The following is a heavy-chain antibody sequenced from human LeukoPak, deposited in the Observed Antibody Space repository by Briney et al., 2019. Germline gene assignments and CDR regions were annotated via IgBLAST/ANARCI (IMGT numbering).Heavy chain of an antibody. D-gene: IGHD3-10*01. CDR1: GGSFSGYY. CDR2: INHSGST. CDR3: GGSGSYYDYYYYYGMDV. V-gene: IGHV4-34*01. J-gene: IGHJ6*02. Sequence: PSETLSFTCAVYGGSFSGYYWSWIRQPPGKGLEWIGEINHSGSTNYNPSLKSRVTISVDTSKNQFSLKLSSVTAADTAVYYCGGSGSYYDYYYYYGMDVWGQGTTVTVSS.